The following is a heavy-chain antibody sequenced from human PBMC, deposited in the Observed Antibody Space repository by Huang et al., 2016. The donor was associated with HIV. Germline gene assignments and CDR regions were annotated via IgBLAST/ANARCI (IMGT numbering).Heavy chain of an antibody. J-gene: IGHJ1*01. D-gene: IGHD6-19*01. CDR1: GFIFSNYG. CDR3: ALKGDSSGWEYFRH. CDR2: ISYDGSNK. V-gene: IGHV3-30*03. Sequence: QVQLVESGGGVVKPGRSLRLSCAASGFIFSNYGMNWGRQAPGKGLEWLALISYDGSNKYYTDSVKGRFSISRDNSKNTLYLQMNSLRAEDTAVYYCALKGDSSGWEYFRHWGQGTLVTVSS.